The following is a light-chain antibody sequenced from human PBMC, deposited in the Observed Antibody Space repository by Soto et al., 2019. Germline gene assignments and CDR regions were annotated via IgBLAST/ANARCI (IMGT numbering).Light chain of an antibody. CDR2: AVS. J-gene: IGKJ5*01. V-gene: IGKV3-20*01. Sequence: EIVLTQSPGTLSLSPGERATLSCRTVQSVGSIYLAWYQQKPGQTPRLLIYAVSNRATGIPDRFSGSGSGTDFSLTISRLEPEDFAVYYCQLYGGSLPVTFGQGTRLEI. CDR1: QSVGSIY. CDR3: QLYGGSLPVT.